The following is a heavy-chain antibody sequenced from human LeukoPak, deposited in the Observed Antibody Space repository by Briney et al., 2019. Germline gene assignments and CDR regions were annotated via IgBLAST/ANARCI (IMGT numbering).Heavy chain of an antibody. CDR2: INPNSGGT. V-gene: IGHV1-2*06. Sequence: ASVKVSCQASGYTFTGYYMHWVRQAPGQGLEWMGRINPNSGGTNYAQKFQGRVTMTRNTSISTAYMELSRLRSDDTAVYYCARTLTYYYDSSGYLLRAQNDYWGQGTLVTVSS. J-gene: IGHJ4*02. CDR1: GYTFTGYY. CDR3: ARTLTYYYDSSGYLLRAQNDY. D-gene: IGHD3-22*01.